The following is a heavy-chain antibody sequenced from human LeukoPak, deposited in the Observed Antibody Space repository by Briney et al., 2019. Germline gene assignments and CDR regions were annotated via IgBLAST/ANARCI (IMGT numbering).Heavy chain of an antibody. J-gene: IGHJ4*02. CDR3: SKRAGILYSGYDWGGFDY. CDR1: GFTFSSYS. D-gene: IGHD5-12*01. Sequence: GGSLRLTCPASGFTFSSYSMNWVRQAPWKGLEGVSSIHSSSSYKYYANPLKGRFTISRDKPKNSLYLQKNSLRAEDTAFYLCSKRAGILYSGYDWGGFDYWRQGSLVTV. V-gene: IGHV3-21*04. CDR2: IHSSSSYK.